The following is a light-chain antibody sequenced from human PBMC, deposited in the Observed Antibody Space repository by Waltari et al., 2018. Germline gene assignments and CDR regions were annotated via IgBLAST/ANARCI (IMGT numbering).Light chain of an antibody. Sequence: EIQMTQSPSSVSASVGDRVTITCRAGQDISSALAWYQQQPGQAPNLLIYAVATLQSGVPSRFSGSGSAPDFTLTISSLQPADLATYYCQQGSSFPPTFGQGTKVEIK. CDR2: AVA. J-gene: IGKJ1*01. V-gene: IGKV1-12*01. CDR1: QDISSA. CDR3: QQGSSFPPT.